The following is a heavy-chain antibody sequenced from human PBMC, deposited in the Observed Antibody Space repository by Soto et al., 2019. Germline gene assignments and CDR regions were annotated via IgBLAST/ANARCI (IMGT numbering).Heavy chain of an antibody. Sequence: QVQLVQSGAEVKKPGSSVKVSCKASGGTFSSYAISWVRQAPGQGLEWMGGIIPIFGTANYAQKFQGRVTITADEATSTAYMELSSLRSEDTAVYYCASSSRGYYYEGRPFDYWGQGTLVTVSS. CDR3: ASSSRGYYYEGRPFDY. CDR2: IIPIFGTA. D-gene: IGHD3-22*01. J-gene: IGHJ4*02. V-gene: IGHV1-69*12. CDR1: GGTFSSYA.